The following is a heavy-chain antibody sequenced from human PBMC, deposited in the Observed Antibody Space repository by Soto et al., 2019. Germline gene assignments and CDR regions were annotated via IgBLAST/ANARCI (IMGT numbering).Heavy chain of an antibody. D-gene: IGHD3-16*02. CDR2: ISGSGGST. CDR1: GFTFSSYA. J-gene: IGHJ6*02. Sequence: PGGYLRLSCAASGFTFSSYAMSWVRQAPGKGLEWVSAISGSGGSTYYADSVKGRFTISRDNSKNTLYLQMHSLRAEDTAVYYCAKDPFNMSTFGRVIRYYYYYYGMDVWGQGTTVTASS. V-gene: IGHV3-23*01. CDR3: AKDPFNMSTFGRVIRYYYYYYGMDV.